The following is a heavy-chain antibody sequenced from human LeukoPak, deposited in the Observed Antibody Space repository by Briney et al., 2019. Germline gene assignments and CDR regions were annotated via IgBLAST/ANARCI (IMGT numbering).Heavy chain of an antibody. CDR1: GYTFTSYG. Sequence: ASVKVSCKASGYTFTSYGISWVRQAPGQGLERMGWISAYNGNTNYAQKLQGRVTMTTDTSTSTAYMELRSLRSDDTAVYYCARDLGFDYVWGSYRYYFDYWGQGTLVTVSS. CDR2: ISAYNGNT. CDR3: ARDLGFDYVWGSYRYYFDY. V-gene: IGHV1-18*01. J-gene: IGHJ4*02. D-gene: IGHD3-16*02.